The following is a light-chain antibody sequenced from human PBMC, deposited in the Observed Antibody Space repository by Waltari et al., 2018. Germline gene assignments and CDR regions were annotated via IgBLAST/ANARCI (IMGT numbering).Light chain of an antibody. CDR2: DAS. CDR1: QDISNY. J-gene: IGKJ3*01. CDR3: QQYDDLFT. V-gene: IGKV1-33*01. Sequence: DIQMTQSPSSLSASVGDRVTITCQASQDISNYLSWYQQKPGKAPKLLIYDASNLEIGVPARFSGSGSGTDFTFTISSLQPDDIATYYCQQYDDLFTFGPGTKVDIK.